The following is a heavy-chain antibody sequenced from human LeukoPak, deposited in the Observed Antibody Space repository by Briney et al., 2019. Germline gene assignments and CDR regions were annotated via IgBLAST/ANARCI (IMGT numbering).Heavy chain of an antibody. V-gene: IGHV3-49*04. CDR1: GFIFRDHA. D-gene: IGHD1-26*01. CDR2: IRSKKNGGTT. Sequence: GGSLRLSCPASGFIFRDHAMSWVRQVPGKGLEWVGFIRSKKNGGTTEYAASVRGRFTISRDDSIDITYLQMNSLQTEGAAVYHCIRNSGTYGGYGMDVWGQGTTVTVSS. J-gene: IGHJ6*02. CDR3: IRNSGTYGGYGMDV.